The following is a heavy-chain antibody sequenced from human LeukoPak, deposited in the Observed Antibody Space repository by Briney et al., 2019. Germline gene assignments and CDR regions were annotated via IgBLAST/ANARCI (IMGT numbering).Heavy chain of an antibody. D-gene: IGHD5-18*01. Sequence: ASVKVSCKASGFTFTSSAMQWVRQARGQRLEWIGWIVVGSGNTNYAQKFQERVTITRDMSTSTAYMELSSLRSEGTAVYYCAADHGYSYGNDAFDIWGQGTMVTVSS. CDR2: IVVGSGNT. CDR3: AADHGYSYGNDAFDI. CDR1: GFTFTSSA. V-gene: IGHV1-58*02. J-gene: IGHJ3*02.